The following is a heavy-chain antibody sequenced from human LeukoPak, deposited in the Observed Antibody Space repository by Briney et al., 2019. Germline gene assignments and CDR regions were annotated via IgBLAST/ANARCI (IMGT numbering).Heavy chain of an antibody. CDR3: ARAYSSSWYEFDP. Sequence: SETLSLTCTVSGGSISSSSYYWGWIRQPPGKGLEWIGYIYYSGSTNYNPSLKSRVTISVDTSKNQFSLKLSSVTAADTAVYYCARAYSSSWYEFDPWGQGTLVTVSS. V-gene: IGHV4-61*05. CDR1: GGSISSSSYY. J-gene: IGHJ5*02. D-gene: IGHD6-13*01. CDR2: IYYSGST.